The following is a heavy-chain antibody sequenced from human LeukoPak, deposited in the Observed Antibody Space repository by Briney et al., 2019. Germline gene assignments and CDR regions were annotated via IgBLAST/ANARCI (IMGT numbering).Heavy chain of an antibody. CDR2: ILEDGRIK. Sequence: GRSLRLSCGASGFTFDKYGMHYVRQAPGKGLEWVAVILEDGRIKKYADSVKDRFTISRDNTNNTLYLQMHSLRVEDTSIYFCAKDRETTASGTFDYWGLGTLVTVSS. V-gene: IGHV3-30*18. J-gene: IGHJ4*02. CDR3: AKDRETTASGTFDY. CDR1: GFTFDKYG. D-gene: IGHD1-1*01.